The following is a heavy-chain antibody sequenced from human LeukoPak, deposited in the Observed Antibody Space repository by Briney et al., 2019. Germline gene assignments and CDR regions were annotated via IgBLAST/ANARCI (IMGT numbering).Heavy chain of an antibody. D-gene: IGHD2-21*01. CDR2: ISGSGGST. Sequence: GGSLRLSCAASGFTFSSYAMSWVRQAPGKGLEWVSAISGSGGSTYYADSVKGRFTISRDNSKNTLYLQVDSLRAEATAVYYCARGCGGDCYSADYWGQGTLVTVSS. V-gene: IGHV3-23*01. CDR1: GFTFSSYA. CDR3: ARGCGGDCYSADY. J-gene: IGHJ4*02.